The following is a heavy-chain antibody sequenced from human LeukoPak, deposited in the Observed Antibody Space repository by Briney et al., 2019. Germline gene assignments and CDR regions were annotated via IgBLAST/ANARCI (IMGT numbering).Heavy chain of an antibody. CDR2: IKQDGSEK. CDR3: ARDRGSYSDY. D-gene: IGHD3-16*01. Sequence: PGGSLRLSCAASGFTFSNYWMSWVRQAPGKGLGWVATIKQDGSEKYYVDSVKGRFTISRDNAKNTLYLQMNSLRAEDTAVYYCARDRGSYSDYWGQGTLVTVSS. J-gene: IGHJ4*02. V-gene: IGHV3-7*01. CDR1: GFTFSNYW.